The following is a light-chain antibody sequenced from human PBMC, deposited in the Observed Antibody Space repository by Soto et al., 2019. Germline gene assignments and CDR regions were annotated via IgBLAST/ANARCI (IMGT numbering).Light chain of an antibody. V-gene: IGKV1-9*01. Sequence: DIQLTQSPSFLSGSVGDRVTITCRASQGIRSYLAWYQQKPGKAPKLLIYAASTLQSGVPSRFSGSGSGTEFSLTISSLQPVDFATYYCQQLTTYPITFGQGTRLEPK. CDR1: QGIRSY. CDR2: AAS. CDR3: QQLTTYPIT. J-gene: IGKJ5*01.